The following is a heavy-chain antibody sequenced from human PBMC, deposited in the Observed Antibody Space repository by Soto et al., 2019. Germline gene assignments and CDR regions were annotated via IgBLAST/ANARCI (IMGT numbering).Heavy chain of an antibody. D-gene: IGHD4-17*01. CDR3: ARDFYPLAYDFDH. CDR2: ISGNDGKT. Sequence: QVQLVQSGAAVKKPGASVKVSCKASGYRFTNHGSSWGRKDPGQGLEWMGWISGNDGKTKYARKFQGRVNMTTDTSTTTAYLEVRSLRSDDTAVYYCARDFYPLAYDFDHWGQGTLVTVS. CDR1: GYRFTNHG. V-gene: IGHV1-18*01. J-gene: IGHJ4*02.